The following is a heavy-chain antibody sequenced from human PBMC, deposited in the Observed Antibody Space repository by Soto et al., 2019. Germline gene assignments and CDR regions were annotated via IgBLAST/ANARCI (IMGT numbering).Heavy chain of an antibody. D-gene: IGHD6-19*01. J-gene: IGHJ4*02. CDR2: IIPTLGTP. Sequence: QVQLVQSGAEVKKPGSSVKVSCKASGGIFSNFAFNWMRQAPGQGLEWMGGIIPTLGTPHYAQKFLGRVTITADESTRTVYMEISSLTVEDTAVYYCARVGLGAYDYWGQGTLVIVSS. CDR1: GGIFSNFA. CDR3: ARVGLGAYDY. V-gene: IGHV1-69*01.